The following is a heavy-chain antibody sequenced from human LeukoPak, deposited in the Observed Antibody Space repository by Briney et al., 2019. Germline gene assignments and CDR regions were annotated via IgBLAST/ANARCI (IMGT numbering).Heavy chain of an antibody. CDR3: GGIRERGGVDL. Sequence: GGSLRLSCAASGFTFRNYWMSWVRQAPGKGPEWVANIKYDGSERNYVDSVKGRFTISRDNAKISLYLQLNSLRAQDTAVYYCGGIRERGGVDLWGLGTMVIVSS. CDR2: IKYDGSER. D-gene: IGHD3-10*01. V-gene: IGHV3-7*01. J-gene: IGHJ3*01. CDR1: GFTFRNYW.